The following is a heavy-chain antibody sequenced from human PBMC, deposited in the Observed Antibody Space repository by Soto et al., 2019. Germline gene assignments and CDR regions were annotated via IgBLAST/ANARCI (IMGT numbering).Heavy chain of an antibody. CDR2: ISYDGSNK. V-gene: IGHV3-30*18. D-gene: IGHD1-26*01. CDR1: GFTFSSYG. CDR3: AKDLDGSWTSPEY. Sequence: GGSLRLSCAASGFTFSSYGMNWVRQAPGKGLEWVAVISYDGSNKYYADSVKGRFTISRDNSKNTLYLQMNSLRAEDTAVYYCAKDLDGSWTSPEYWGQGTMVTVSS. J-gene: IGHJ4*02.